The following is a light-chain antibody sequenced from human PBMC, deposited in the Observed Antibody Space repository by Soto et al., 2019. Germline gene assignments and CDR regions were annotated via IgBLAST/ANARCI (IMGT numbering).Light chain of an antibody. CDR1: QSVSSN. Sequence: EIVMTQSPATLSASPGERATLSCRASQSVSSNLAWYQQKPGQAPRLLIYGASTRATGIPARFSGSGSGTVSTLTISSLQSEDFAVYYCQQYNNWPRTFGQGTKVEIK. CDR2: GAS. V-gene: IGKV3-15*01. J-gene: IGKJ1*01. CDR3: QQYNNWPRT.